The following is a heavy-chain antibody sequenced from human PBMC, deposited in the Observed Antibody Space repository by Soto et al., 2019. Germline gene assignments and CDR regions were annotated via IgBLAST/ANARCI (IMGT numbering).Heavy chain of an antibody. V-gene: IGHV3-23*01. CDR2: ISGSGSSP. CDR3: AKARCTGNSCYVPDY. D-gene: IGHD2-8*02. J-gene: IGHJ4*01. Sequence: GRSLRLSCAASGFTFNSYTMGWVRQAPGKGLEWVSSISGSGSSPSYADSVQGRFIIYRDNSRTTLSLQMNILRAEDTATYYCAKARCTGNSCYVPDYWGHGSLVTVSS. CDR1: GFTFNSYT.